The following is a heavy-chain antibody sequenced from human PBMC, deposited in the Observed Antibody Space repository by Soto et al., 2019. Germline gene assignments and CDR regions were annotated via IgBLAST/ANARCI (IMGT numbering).Heavy chain of an antibody. CDR2: ITPLLGPA. Sequence: QVQLVQSGAEVKKPGSSVRVSCKASGDTFTGHAITWVRQAPAQGLEWLGVITPLLGPANYAPNFQGRVTITADDSATTTFLDLTSLKFDDTAVYYCARLRLEPEGANIPLMFGLDVWGQGTTVTVSS. J-gene: IGHJ6*02. V-gene: IGHV1-69*01. D-gene: IGHD2-8*01. CDR1: GDTFTGHA. CDR3: ARLRLEPEGANIPLMFGLDV.